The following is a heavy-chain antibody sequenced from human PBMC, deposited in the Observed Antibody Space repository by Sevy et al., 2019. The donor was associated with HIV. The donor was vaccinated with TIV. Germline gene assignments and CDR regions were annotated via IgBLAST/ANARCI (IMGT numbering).Heavy chain of an antibody. CDR1: GGSLSSGEFY. CDR3: ARDRPDYSDSAQNFDP. D-gene: IGHD4-17*01. V-gene: IGHV4-30-4*01. CDR2: IYYNGNT. J-gene: IGHJ5*02. Sequence: SENLSLTCSVSGGSLSSGEFYWSWIRQPPGKGLEWIGYIYYNGNTYYNPSLKNRLTMSINTFRNHFSLELTSVTAADTAVYYCARDRPDYSDSAQNFDPWGQGILVTVSS.